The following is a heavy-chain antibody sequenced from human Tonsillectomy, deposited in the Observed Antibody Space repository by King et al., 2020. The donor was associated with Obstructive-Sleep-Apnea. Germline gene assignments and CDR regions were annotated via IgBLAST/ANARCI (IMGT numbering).Heavy chain of an antibody. CDR2: IKSKTDGGTT. J-gene: IGHJ4*02. V-gene: IGHV3-15*01. CDR3: PTAPVLWFGDPDY. D-gene: IGHD3-10*01. Sequence: VQLVESGGGLVKPGGSLRLSCAASGFTFSNAWMNWVRQAPGKGLEWVGRIKSKTDGGTTDYAAPVKGRFTMSRDDSKNTLYLQMNSLKTEDTAVYYCPTAPVLWFGDPDYWGQGILVTVSS. CDR1: GFTFSNAW.